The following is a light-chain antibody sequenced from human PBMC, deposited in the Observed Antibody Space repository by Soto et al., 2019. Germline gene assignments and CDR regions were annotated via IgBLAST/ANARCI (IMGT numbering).Light chain of an antibody. CDR2: GAS. CDR1: QRVSSN. V-gene: IGKV3-15*01. CDR3: QQYGSAPSWQ. J-gene: IGKJ1*01. Sequence: EIVMTQSPATLSVSPGETATLSCRASQRVSSNLAWYQQKPGQPPRLHIYGASTTATGIPARFSGSGSGTEFILTINSPQCDDFADYYFQQYGSAPSWQVGQGTKVDIK.